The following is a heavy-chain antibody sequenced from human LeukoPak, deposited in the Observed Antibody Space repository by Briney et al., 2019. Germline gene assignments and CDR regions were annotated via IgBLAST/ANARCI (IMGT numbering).Heavy chain of an antibody. CDR2: MSSISSTI. CDR1: GFTFSGYS. D-gene: IGHD3-10*01. V-gene: IGHV3-48*01. Sequence: GGSLRLSCAASGFTFSGYSMNWVRQAPGKGLEWFSYMSSISSTIHYADSVKGRFTISRDNVKNSLYLQMNSLRGEDTAVYYCAGVVGDSGGYLHWGQGTLVTVSS. CDR3: AGVVGDSGGYLH. J-gene: IGHJ4*02.